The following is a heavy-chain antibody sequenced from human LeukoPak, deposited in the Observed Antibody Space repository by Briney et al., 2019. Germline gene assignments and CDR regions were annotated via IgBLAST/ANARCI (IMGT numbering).Heavy chain of an antibody. J-gene: IGHJ4*02. Sequence: GGSLRLSCAASGFTFSSYWMSWVRQAPGKGLEWVANIKQDGSEKYYVDSVKGRFTTSRDNAKNSLYLQMNSLRAEDTAVYYCARSRNPAAAGNFDYWGQGTLVTVSS. CDR3: ARSRNPAAAGNFDY. D-gene: IGHD6-13*01. CDR1: GFTFSSYW. CDR2: IKQDGSEK. V-gene: IGHV3-7*01.